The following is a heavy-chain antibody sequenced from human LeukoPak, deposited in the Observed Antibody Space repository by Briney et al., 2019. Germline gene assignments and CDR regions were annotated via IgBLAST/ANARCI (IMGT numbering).Heavy chain of an antibody. CDR3: ARRRSFSSSLHYFDY. CDR1: GYSFTSNW. D-gene: IGHD6-13*01. CDR2: ISPGDSET. J-gene: IGHJ4*02. Sequence: GESLKISCKGSGYSFTSNWIAWVRQMPGKGLEWMGIISPGDSETRYSPSFQGQVTISADKSISTAYLQWSSLKASDTAMYYCARRRSFSSSLHYFDYWGQGTLVTVSS. V-gene: IGHV5-51*01.